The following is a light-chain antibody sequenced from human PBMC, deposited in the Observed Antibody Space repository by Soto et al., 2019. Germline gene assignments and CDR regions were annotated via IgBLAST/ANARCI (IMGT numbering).Light chain of an antibody. CDR2: GAS. J-gene: IGKJ5*01. CDR1: QNVRSY. CDR3: QQYDNWPIT. Sequence: EIVLTQSPATLSLSPGERATLSCGASQNVRSYLAWYQQKPGQAPRLLIFGASTRATGIPARFSGSGSGTEFTLTISSLRSEDFAVYYCQQYDNWPITFGQGTRLEIK. V-gene: IGKV3-15*01.